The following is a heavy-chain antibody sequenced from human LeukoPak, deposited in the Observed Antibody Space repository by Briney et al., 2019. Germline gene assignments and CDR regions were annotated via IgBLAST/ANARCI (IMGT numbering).Heavy chain of an antibody. CDR1: GGTFSSYA. CDR3: AREGTAMVYNWFDP. V-gene: IGHV1-69*05. Sequence: ASVKVSCKASGGTFSSYAIIWVRQAPGQGLEWMGGIIPIFGTANYAQKFQGRVTITTDESTSTAYMELSSLRSEDTAVYYCAREGTAMVYNWFDPWGQGTLVTVSS. CDR2: IIPIFGTA. J-gene: IGHJ5*02. D-gene: IGHD5-18*01.